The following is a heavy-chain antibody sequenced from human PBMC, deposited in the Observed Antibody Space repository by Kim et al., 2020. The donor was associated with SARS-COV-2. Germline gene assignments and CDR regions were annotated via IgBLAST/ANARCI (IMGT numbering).Heavy chain of an antibody. D-gene: IGHD1-26*01. CDR3: AKRLGPTTPNFDY. Sequence: GGSLRHSCAASGFTFSGYGMSWVRQAPGKGLEWVSAVSDTGADRNYANSVKGRFTISRDNSKNTLYLQMNSLRDEDTAVYYCAKRLGPTTPNFDYWGQGTLVTVSS. CDR1: GFTFSGYG. V-gene: IGHV3-23*01. J-gene: IGHJ4*02. CDR2: VSDTGADR.